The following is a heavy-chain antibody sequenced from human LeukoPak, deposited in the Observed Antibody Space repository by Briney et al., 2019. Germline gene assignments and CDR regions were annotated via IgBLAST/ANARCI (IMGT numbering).Heavy chain of an antibody. Sequence: SETLSLTCAVSGYSISSGYYWGWIRQPPGKGLEWIGSIYHSGSTYYNPSLKSRGTISVDTSKNQFSLKLSSVTAADTAVYYCARYLVRGYYLDYWGQGTLVTISS. J-gene: IGHJ4*02. CDR3: ARYLVRGYYLDY. V-gene: IGHV4-38-2*01. CDR2: IYHSGST. CDR1: GYSISSGYY. D-gene: IGHD3-3*01.